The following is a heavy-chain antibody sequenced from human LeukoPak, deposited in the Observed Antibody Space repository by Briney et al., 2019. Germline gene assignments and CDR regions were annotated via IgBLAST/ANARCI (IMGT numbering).Heavy chain of an antibody. D-gene: IGHD1-26*01. Sequence: QPGGSLRLSCAASGFTVSSNYMSWVRQAPGKGLEWVSVIYSGGSTYYPDSVKGRFTISRDNSKNTLYLQMNSLRAEDTAVYYCARSPTKWELLFFDYWGQGTLVTVSS. J-gene: IGHJ4*02. CDR3: ARSPTKWELLFFDY. V-gene: IGHV3-66*02. CDR1: GFTVSSNY. CDR2: IYSGGST.